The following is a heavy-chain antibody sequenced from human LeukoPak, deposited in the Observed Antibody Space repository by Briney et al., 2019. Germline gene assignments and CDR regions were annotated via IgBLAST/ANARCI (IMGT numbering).Heavy chain of an antibody. CDR2: ISSSSTYI. CDR1: GFTFSNYG. J-gene: IGHJ3*01. Sequence: KPGGSLRLSCAASGFTFSNYGMNWFRQAPGKGLEWVSSISSSSTYIYYADSVKGRFTISRDNAKNSLYLQMNSLRAEDTAVYYCAGYTYDAFDFCGQGTMVTVSS. V-gene: IGHV3-21*01. CDR3: AGYTYDAFDF. D-gene: IGHD1-1*01.